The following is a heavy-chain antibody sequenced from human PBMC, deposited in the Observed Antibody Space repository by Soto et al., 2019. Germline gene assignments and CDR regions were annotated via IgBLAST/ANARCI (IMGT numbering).Heavy chain of an antibody. J-gene: IGHJ3*02. CDR1: GFTFSSYA. CDR2: ISGSGGTT. D-gene: IGHD6-19*01. CDR3: AKPATGWFSAFDI. Sequence: EVQLLESGGGLVQPGGSLRLSCAASGFTFSSYAMSWVRQAPGKGLEWVSAISGSGGTTYYADSVKGRFTFSRDNSKNTLYLQMNSLRAEDTAVYYCAKPATGWFSAFDICGQATMVTVSS. V-gene: IGHV3-23*01.